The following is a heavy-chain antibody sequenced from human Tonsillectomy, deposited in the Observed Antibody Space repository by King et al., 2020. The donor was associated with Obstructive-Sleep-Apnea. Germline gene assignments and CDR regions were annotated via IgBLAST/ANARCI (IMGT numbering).Heavy chain of an antibody. Sequence: EVQLVESGGGLVQPGGSLRLSCAASGFTFSSYAMSWVRQAPGKGLEWVSAISGSGGSTYYADSVKGRFTISRDNSKNTLYLQMNSLRAEDTAVYYCARGPSYYYDSSGYIDYWGQGTLVTVSS. CDR1: GFTFSSYA. D-gene: IGHD3-22*01. V-gene: IGHV3-23*04. J-gene: IGHJ4*02. CDR3: ARGPSYYYDSSGYIDY. CDR2: ISGSGGST.